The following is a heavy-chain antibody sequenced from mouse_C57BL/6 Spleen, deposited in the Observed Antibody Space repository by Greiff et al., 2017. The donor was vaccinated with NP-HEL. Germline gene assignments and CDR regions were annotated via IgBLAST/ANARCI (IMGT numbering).Heavy chain of an antibody. CDR2: ISSGGSYT. D-gene: IGHD1-1*01. CDR1: GFTFSSYG. J-gene: IGHJ2*01. V-gene: IGHV5-6*01. CDR3: ASIITTVVGGYFDY. Sequence: EVQGVESGGDLVKPGGSLKLSCAASGFTFSSYGMSWVRQTPDKRLEWVATISSGGSYTYYPDSVKGRFTISRDNAKNTLYLQMSSLKSEDTAMYYCASIITTVVGGYFDYWGQGTTLTVSS.